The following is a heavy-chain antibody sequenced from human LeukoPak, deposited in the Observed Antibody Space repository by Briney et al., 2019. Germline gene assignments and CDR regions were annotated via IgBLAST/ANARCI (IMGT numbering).Heavy chain of an antibody. J-gene: IGHJ5*02. CDR1: SGSISDNY. V-gene: IGHV4-4*07. CDR3: ARQKKSCFDP. CDR2: IYTSGST. Sequence: PSETLSLTCTVSSGSISDNYWSWIRQPAGKGLEWIGRIYTSGSTTYNPSLNSRVTMSVDTSKNQFSLKLNSVTAADTAMYYCARQKKSCFDPWGQGILVTVSS.